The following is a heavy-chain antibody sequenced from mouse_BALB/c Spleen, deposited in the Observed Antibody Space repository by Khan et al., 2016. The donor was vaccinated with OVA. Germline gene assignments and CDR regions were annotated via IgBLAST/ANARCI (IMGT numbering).Heavy chain of an antibody. V-gene: IGHV2-6-4*01. J-gene: IGHJ4*01. CDR2: IWGGGGT. Sequence: QVQLKQSGPGLVAPSQSLSITCTVSGFSLSSYNIHWVRQPPGKGLEWLGMIWGGGGTDYNSALISRLSISKDNSKSRAFLKMNSLQTDDTAMYYYAGAYARYDSYYAMDYWGQGTSVTVSS. CDR1: GFSLSSYN. CDR3: AGAYARYDSYYAMDY. D-gene: IGHD2-14*01.